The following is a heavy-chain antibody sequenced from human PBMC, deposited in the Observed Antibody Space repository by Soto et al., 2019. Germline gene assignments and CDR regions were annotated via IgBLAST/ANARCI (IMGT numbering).Heavy chain of an antibody. CDR1: GGSISSYY. J-gene: IGHJ4*02. Sequence: LETLSLTCTVSGGSISSYYWSWIRQPPGKGLEWIGYIYYSGSTNYNPSLKSRVTISVDTSKNQFSLKLSSVTAADTAVYYCARSFSSSSVVFDYWGQGTLVTVSS. D-gene: IGHD6-6*01. V-gene: IGHV4-59*01. CDR2: IYYSGST. CDR3: ARSFSSSSVVFDY.